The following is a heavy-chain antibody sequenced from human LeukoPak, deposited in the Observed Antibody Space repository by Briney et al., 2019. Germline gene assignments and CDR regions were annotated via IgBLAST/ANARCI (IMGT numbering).Heavy chain of an antibody. J-gene: IGHJ6*03. V-gene: IGHV3-23*01. CDR2: ISGSGGST. D-gene: IGHD6-6*01. CDR1: GFTFTNDF. CDR3: AKDRSSSAYYYYYYMDV. Sequence: GGSLRLSCAASGFTFTNDFMTWVRQAPGKGLEWVSAISGSGGSTYYADSVKGRFTISRDNSKNTVYLQMNSLRAEDTAVYYCAKDRSSSAYYYYYYMDVWGKGTTVTVSS.